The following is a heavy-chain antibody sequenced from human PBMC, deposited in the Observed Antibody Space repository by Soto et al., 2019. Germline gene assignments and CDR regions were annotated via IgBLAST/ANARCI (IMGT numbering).Heavy chain of an antibody. V-gene: IGHV3-23*01. J-gene: IGHJ6*03. Sequence: GGSLRLSCAASGFTFSSYAMTWVRQAPGKGLEWVSAISGSGGSTYYSDSVKGRFTISRDNFKNTLYLQMNSLRAEDTAVYYCAIDMARSYYDFPYYMDVWGIGTTVTVSS. CDR1: GFTFSSYA. CDR2: ISGSGGST. D-gene: IGHD3-3*01. CDR3: AIDMARSYYDFPYYMDV.